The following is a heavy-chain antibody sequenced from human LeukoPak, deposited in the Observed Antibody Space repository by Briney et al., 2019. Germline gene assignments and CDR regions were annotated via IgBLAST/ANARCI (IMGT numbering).Heavy chain of an antibody. CDR3: ARAPSHYGDVGGDY. CDR2: IYSGGST. V-gene: IGHV3-53*01. Sequence: ETLSLTCAVYGGSFSGYYWSWVRQAPGKGLEWVSVIYSGGSTYYADSVKGRFTISRDNSKNTLYLQMNSLRAEDTAVYYCARAPSHYGDVGGDYWGQGTLVTVSS. CDR1: GGSFSGYY. J-gene: IGHJ4*02. D-gene: IGHD4-17*01.